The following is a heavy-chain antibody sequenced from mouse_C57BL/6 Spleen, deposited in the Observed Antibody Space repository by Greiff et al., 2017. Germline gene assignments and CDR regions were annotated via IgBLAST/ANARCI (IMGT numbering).Heavy chain of an antibody. J-gene: IGHJ2*01. Sequence: VQLQQSGPELVKPGASVKIPCKASGYTFTDYNMDWVKQSHGKSLEWIGDINPNNGGTIYNQKFKGKATLTVDKSSSTAYMELRSLTSEDTAVYYCARKLTDYFECWGKGATLTVAS. CDR2: INPNNGGT. D-gene: IGHD4-1*01. CDR1: GYTFTDYN. CDR3: ARKLTDYFEC. V-gene: IGHV1-18*01.